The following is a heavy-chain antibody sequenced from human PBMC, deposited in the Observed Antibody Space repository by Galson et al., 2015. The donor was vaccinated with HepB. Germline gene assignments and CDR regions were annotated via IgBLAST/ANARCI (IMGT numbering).Heavy chain of an antibody. J-gene: IGHJ2*01. CDR1: GFTFSRYT. Sequence: SLRLSCAQSGFTFSRYTMDWVRQAPGKGLEWVSSISSSNNIYYGDSVKGRFTISRDNAKNSLYLQMNTLRAEDTAVYYCARARGYWYFDLWGRGTLVTVSS. CDR2: ISSSNNI. CDR3: ARARGYWYFDL. V-gene: IGHV3-21*01.